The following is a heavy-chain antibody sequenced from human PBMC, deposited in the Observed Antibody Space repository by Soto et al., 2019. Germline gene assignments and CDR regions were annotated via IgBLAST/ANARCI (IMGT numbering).Heavy chain of an antibody. Sequence: GGSLRLSCVGSGFTFSTYSINWVRQAPGKGLEWVSSISSRSDIYYADSVKGRFTISRDNAKNSLYLQMQSLRAEDQAMYYCARDGAGYCRSRSCDRERTQYHSRMDVWGQGTTVTVSS. D-gene: IGHD2-2*02. V-gene: IGHV3-21*01. J-gene: IGHJ6*02. CDR2: ISSRSDI. CDR1: GFTFSTYS. CDR3: ARDGAGYCRSRSCDRERTQYHSRMDV.